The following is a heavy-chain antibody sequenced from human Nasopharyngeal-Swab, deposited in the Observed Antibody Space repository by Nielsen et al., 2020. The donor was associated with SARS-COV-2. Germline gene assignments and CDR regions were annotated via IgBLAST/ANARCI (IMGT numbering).Heavy chain of an antibody. D-gene: IGHD2-21*01. J-gene: IGHJ5*02. CDR3: ARDLPTYSDWFDP. Sequence: LSLTCAASGFTFSSYGMHWVRQAPGKGLEWVAVIWYDGSNKYYADSVKGRFTISRDNSKNTLYLQMNSLRAEDTAVYYCARDLPTYSDWFDPWGQGTLVTVSS. CDR1: GFTFSSYG. CDR2: IWYDGSNK. V-gene: IGHV3-33*01.